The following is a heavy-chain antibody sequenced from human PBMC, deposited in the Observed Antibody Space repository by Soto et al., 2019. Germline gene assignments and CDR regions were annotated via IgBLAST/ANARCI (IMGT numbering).Heavy chain of an antibody. Sequence: GGSLRLSCAASGFTFSDYYMSWIRQAPGKGLEWVSYISSSGSTIYYADSVKGRFTSSRDNAKNSLYLQMNSLRAEDTAVYYCARAISKFRVLWFDPWGQGTLVTVSS. CDR3: ARAISKFRVLWFDP. J-gene: IGHJ5*02. V-gene: IGHV3-11*01. CDR1: GFTFSDYY. D-gene: IGHD2-21*01. CDR2: ISSSGSTI.